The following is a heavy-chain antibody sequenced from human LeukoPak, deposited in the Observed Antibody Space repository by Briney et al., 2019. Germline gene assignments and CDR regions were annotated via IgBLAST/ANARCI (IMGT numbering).Heavy chain of an antibody. D-gene: IGHD3-22*01. CDR1: GYSFTSYW. Sequence: GESLKISCKGSGYSFTSYWIGWVRQMPGKGLEWMGIIYPGDSDTRYSPSFQGQVTISADKSISTAYLQWSSLKAPDTAMYYCARIPQYYYDSSGLFDYWGQGTLVTVSS. V-gene: IGHV5-51*01. CDR3: ARIPQYYYDSSGLFDY. J-gene: IGHJ4*02. CDR2: IYPGDSDT.